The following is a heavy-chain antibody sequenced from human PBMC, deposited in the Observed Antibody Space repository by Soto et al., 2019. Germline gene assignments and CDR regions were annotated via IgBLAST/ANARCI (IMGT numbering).Heavy chain of an antibody. CDR1: GYAFTSYD. CDR2: MKPNSGNT. D-gene: IGHD6-6*01. J-gene: IGHJ4*02. Sequence: ASVKGSFKAYGYAFTSYDINGVRQATGQGLEWMGWMKPNSGNTVYAQKFQGRVTMTRNTSISTAYMELSSLRSEDTAVYYCARGPRIEARGVLYLDYWGQGTLVTVS. V-gene: IGHV1-8*01. CDR3: ARGPRIEARGVLYLDY.